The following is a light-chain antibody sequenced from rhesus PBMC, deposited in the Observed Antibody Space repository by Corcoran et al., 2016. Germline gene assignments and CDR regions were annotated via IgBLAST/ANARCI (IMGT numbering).Light chain of an antibody. V-gene: IGKV1-22*01. CDR3: LQYSSSPWT. J-gene: IGKJ1*01. Sequence: DIQMTQSPSSLSASVGDTVTIPCRASQSISSWLDWYQQKPGKVPKLLIYKASSLQIGVPSRFSGSGSGTDFTLTIRSLEAEDFASYYCLQYSSSPWTFGQGTKVEIK. CDR1: QSISSW. CDR2: KAS.